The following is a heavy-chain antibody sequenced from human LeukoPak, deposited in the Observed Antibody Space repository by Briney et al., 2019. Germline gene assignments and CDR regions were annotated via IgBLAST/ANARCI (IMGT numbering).Heavy chain of an antibody. CDR3: ARDRAVATIGGVDY. CDR2: ISPNSGGT. Sequence: ASVKVSCKASGGTFSSYANSWVRQAPGQGLEWMGWISPNSGGTNYAQKFQGRVTMTRDTSISTAYMELSSLRSDDTAVYYCARDRAVATIGGVDYWGQGTLVTVSS. D-gene: IGHD5-12*01. V-gene: IGHV1-2*02. CDR1: GGTFSSYA. J-gene: IGHJ4*02.